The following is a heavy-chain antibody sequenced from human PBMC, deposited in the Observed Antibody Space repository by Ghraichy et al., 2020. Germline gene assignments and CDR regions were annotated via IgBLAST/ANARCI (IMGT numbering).Heavy chain of an antibody. CDR3: ARGGDYAAFDI. CDR2: IYTSGST. J-gene: IGHJ3*02. CDR1: GGSISSGSYY. V-gene: IGHV4-61*02. Sequence: SETLSLTCTVSGGSISSGSYYWSWIRQPAGKGLEWIGRIYTSGSTNYNPSLKSRVTISVDTSKNQFSLKLSSVTAADTAVYYCARGGDYAAFDIWGQGTMVTVSS. D-gene: IGHD4-17*01.